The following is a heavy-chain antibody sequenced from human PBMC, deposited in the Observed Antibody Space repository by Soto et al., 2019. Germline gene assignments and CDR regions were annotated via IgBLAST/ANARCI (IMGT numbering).Heavy chain of an antibody. CDR2: IYSRGSA. D-gene: IGHD3-10*01. Sequence: QVQLQESGPGLVKPSETLSLTCSVSGGTISSYYWGWIRQTPGKGLEWIGYIYSRGSASYNPSLKSRATISVDTSKNQFSLRLTSVTATDTAVYYCATGRLSRGLDVWGQGTTITVSS. CDR1: GGTISSYY. V-gene: IGHV4-4*09. CDR3: ATGRLSRGLDV. J-gene: IGHJ6*02.